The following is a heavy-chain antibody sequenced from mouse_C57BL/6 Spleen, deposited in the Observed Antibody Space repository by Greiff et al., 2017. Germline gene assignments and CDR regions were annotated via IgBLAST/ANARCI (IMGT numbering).Heavy chain of an antibody. CDR3: ARLLNWDWYFDV. CDR2: IDPSDSET. J-gene: IGHJ1*03. D-gene: IGHD4-1*02. V-gene: IGHV1-52*01. Sequence: QVQLKQSGAELVRPGSSVKLSCKASGYTFTSYWMHWVKQRPIQGLEWIGNIDPSDSETHYNQKFKDKATLTVDKSSSTAYMQLSSLTSEDSAVYYCARLLNWDWYFDVWGTGTTVTVSS. CDR1: GYTFTSYW.